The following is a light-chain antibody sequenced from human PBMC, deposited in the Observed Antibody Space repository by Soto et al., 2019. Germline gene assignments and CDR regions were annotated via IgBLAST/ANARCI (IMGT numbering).Light chain of an antibody. V-gene: IGKV3-11*01. CDR2: GAS. J-gene: IGKJ4*01. Sequence: EIVLTQSPATLSLSPGERATLSCRASQSVSTNLAWYQQKFGQAPRLLISGASNRATGIPARFSGSGSGTDFTLTISSLEPEDFAVYYCQQRSNWLALTFGGGTKVEIK. CDR3: QQRSNWLALT. CDR1: QSVSTN.